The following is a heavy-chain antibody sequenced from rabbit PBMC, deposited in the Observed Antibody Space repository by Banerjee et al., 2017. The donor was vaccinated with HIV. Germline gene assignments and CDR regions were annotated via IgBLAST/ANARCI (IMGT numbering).Heavy chain of an antibody. V-gene: IGHV1S45*01. Sequence: QEQLVESGGGLVQPEGSLTLTCKASGVDFSTNAMCWVRQAPGKGLEWIAYIDTTGVSTWYASWAKGRFTISKPSSTTMTLQMTSLTAADTAAYFCARGVADVYPIYFNLWGPGTLVT. CDR2: IDTTGVST. CDR3: ARGVADVYPIYFNL. CDR1: GVDFSTNA. J-gene: IGHJ4*01. D-gene: IGHD7-1*01.